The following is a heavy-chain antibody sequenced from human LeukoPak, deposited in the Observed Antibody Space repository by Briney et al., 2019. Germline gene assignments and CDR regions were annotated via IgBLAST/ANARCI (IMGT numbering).Heavy chain of an antibody. D-gene: IGHD6-6*01. J-gene: IGHJ6*02. CDR3: ARLPLRSIAVGYYGMDV. V-gene: IGHV1-69*13. CDR1: GSTFSSYA. Sequence: ASVKVSCKASGSTFSSYAISWVRQAPGQGLEWMGGIIPIFGTANYAQKFQGRVMITADESTSTAYMELSSLRSEDTAVYYCARLPLRSIAVGYYGMDVWGQGTTVTVSS. CDR2: IIPIFGTA.